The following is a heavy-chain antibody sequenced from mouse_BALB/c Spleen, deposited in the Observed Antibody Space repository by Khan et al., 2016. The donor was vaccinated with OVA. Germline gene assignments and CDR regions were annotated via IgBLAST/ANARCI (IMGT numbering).Heavy chain of an antibody. CDR1: GYTFTSYT. CDR2: INPSNGYT. J-gene: IGHJ3*01. D-gene: IGHD2-14*01. CDR3: VRDGAYHRNDGWFAY. Sequence: VQLQQSGAELARPGASVKMSCKASGYTFTSYTIHWIKKRPGQGLEWIGYINPSNGYTNYNQKFKDKATLTTDKSSTTAYLKLSSRTSDESSVYNCVRDGAYHRNDGWFAYWGQGTLVTVAA. V-gene: IGHV1-4*01.